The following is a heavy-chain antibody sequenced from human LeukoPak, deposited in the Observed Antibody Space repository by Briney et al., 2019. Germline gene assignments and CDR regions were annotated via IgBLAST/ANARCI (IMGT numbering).Heavy chain of an antibody. V-gene: IGHV3-23*01. CDR1: RFTFSSYA. CDR3: ARDQRKYCSKTSCYVYDI. Sequence: GGSLRLSCAAFRFTFSSYAMTWVRQAPGRGLGWVSTISGSGDNTYYADSVKGRFTISRDNSKNTLYLQVSSLRAEDTAIYYCARDQRKYCSKTSCYVYDIWGQGTVVTVSA. J-gene: IGHJ3*02. CDR2: ISGSGDNT. D-gene: IGHD2-2*01.